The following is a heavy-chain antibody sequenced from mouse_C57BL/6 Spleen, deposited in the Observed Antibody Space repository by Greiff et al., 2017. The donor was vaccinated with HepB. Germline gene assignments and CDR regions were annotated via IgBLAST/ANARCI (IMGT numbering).Heavy chain of an antibody. D-gene: IGHD2-4*01. CDR1: GFNIKNTY. V-gene: IGHV14-3*01. CDR2: IDPANGNT. CDR3: VVYDYDDAMDY. Sequence: VQLKESVAELVRPGASVKLSCTASGFNIKNTYMHWVKQRPEQGLEWIGRIDPANGNTKYAPKFQGKATITADTSSNTAYLQLSSLTSEDTAIYYCVVYDYDDAMDYWGQGTSVTVSS. J-gene: IGHJ4*01.